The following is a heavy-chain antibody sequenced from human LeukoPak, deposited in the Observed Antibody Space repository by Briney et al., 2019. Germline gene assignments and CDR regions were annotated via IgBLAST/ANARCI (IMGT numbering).Heavy chain of an antibody. CDR2: IRQDGSEK. CDR1: GFTFSHFW. J-gene: IGHJ4*02. V-gene: IGHV3-7*03. Sequence: GGSLRLSCAASGFTFSHFWMSWVRQAPGKGLEWVANIRQDGSEKNYVDSVRGRFTISRDNAKNSLYLQMNSLRVEDTAVYYCAKDTPFGSYWGQGTLVTVSS. D-gene: IGHD1-26*01. CDR3: AKDTPFGSY.